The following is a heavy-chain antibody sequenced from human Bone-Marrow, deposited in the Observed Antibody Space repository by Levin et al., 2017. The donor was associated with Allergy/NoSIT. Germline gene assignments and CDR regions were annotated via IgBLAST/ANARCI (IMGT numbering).Heavy chain of an antibody. J-gene: IGHJ4*02. CDR2: IMWNSARM. CDR3: VKDRSSVDNWNYGGPFES. D-gene: IGHD1-7*01. V-gene: IGHV3-9*01. CDR1: GFMFNDFA. Sequence: GGSLRLSCEASGFMFNDFAMHWVRQIPGKGLEWVSGIMWNSARMDYADSVKGRFTISRDNAKKSLYLEMNGLRVEDTALYYCVKDRSSVDNWNYGGPFESWGQGTLVTVSS.